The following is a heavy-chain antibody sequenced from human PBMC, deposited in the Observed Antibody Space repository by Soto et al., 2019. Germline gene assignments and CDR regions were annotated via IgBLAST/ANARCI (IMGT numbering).Heavy chain of an antibody. Sequence: EASVKVSCKASGGTFSRYAISWVRQAPGQGLEWMGGIIPIFGTANYAQKFQGRVTITADESTSTAYMELSSLRSEDTAVYYCARPTYYYDSSGAPGAFDIWGQGTMVTVSS. CDR3: ARPTYYYDSSGAPGAFDI. CDR1: GGTFSRYA. D-gene: IGHD3-22*01. J-gene: IGHJ3*02. V-gene: IGHV1-69*13. CDR2: IIPIFGTA.